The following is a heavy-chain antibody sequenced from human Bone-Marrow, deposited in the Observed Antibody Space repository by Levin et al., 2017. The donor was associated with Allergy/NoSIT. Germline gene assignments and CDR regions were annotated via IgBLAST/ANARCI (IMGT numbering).Heavy chain of an antibody. CDR1: GFTFSSYS. Sequence: GGSLRLSCAASGFTFSSYSMNWVRQAPGKGLEWVSYISSSSSTIYYADSVKGRFTISRDNAKNSLYPQMNSLRDEDTAVYYCARTRSDFWSGPTSRYYYYMDVWGKGTTVTVSS. D-gene: IGHD3-3*01. V-gene: IGHV3-48*02. CDR3: ARTRSDFWSGPTSRYYYYMDV. CDR2: ISSSSSTI. J-gene: IGHJ6*03.